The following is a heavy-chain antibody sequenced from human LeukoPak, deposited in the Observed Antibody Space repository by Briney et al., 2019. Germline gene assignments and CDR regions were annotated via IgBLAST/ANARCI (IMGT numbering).Heavy chain of an antibody. J-gene: IGHJ4*02. Sequence: GGSLRLSCAASGFTFSSYWMSWVRQAPGKGLEWVANIKQDGSEKYYVDSVKGRFTISRDNAKNSLYLQMNSLRAEDTAVYYCAREASKLRYFDGDFDYWGQGTLVTVSS. CDR3: AREASKLRYFDGDFDY. CDR2: IKQDGSEK. V-gene: IGHV3-7*01. CDR1: GFTFSSYW. D-gene: IGHD3-9*01.